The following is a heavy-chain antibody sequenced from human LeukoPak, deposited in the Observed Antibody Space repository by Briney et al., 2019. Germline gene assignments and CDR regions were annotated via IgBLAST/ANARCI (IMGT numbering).Heavy chain of an antibody. CDR1: GGSISSSSYY. D-gene: IGHD3-9*01. CDR2: IYYSGST. J-gene: IGHJ4*02. Sequence: SETLSLTCTVSGGSISSSSYYWDWIRQPPGKGLEWIGSIYYSGSTYYNPSLKSRVTISVDTSKNQFSLKLSSVTAADTAVYYCARSNYDILTGYYGANDYWGQGTLVTVSS. CDR3: ARSNYDILTGYYGANDY. V-gene: IGHV4-39*01.